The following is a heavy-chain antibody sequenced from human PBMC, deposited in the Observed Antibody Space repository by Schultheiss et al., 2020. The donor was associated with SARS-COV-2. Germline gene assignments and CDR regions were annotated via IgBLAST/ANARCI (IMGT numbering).Heavy chain of an antibody. CDR3: AKVIRSTIAVDDAFDI. D-gene: IGHD6-19*01. CDR2: INHSGST. J-gene: IGHJ3*02. V-gene: IGHV4-34*01. CDR1: GGSFSGYY. Sequence: SETLSLTCAVYGGSFSGYYWGWIRQPPGKGLEWIGEINHSGSTNYNPSLKSRVTISVDTSKNQFSLKLSSVTAADTAVYYCAKVIRSTIAVDDAFDIWGQGTMVTVSS.